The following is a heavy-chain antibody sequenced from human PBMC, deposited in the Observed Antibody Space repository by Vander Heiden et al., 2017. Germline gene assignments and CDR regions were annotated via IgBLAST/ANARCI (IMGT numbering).Heavy chain of an antibody. D-gene: IGHD6-19*01. CDR1: GGTFRSYA. CDR2: IIPIFGTA. V-gene: IGHV1-69*01. Sequence: QVQLVQSGAEVKKPGSSVKVSCKASGGTFRSYAISWVRQAPGQGLEWMGGIIPIFGTANYAQKFQGRVTITADESTSTAYMELSSLRSEDTAVYYCARLRGRSSGWTSDEIRFDPWGQGTLVTVSS. J-gene: IGHJ5*02. CDR3: ARLRGRSSGWTSDEIRFDP.